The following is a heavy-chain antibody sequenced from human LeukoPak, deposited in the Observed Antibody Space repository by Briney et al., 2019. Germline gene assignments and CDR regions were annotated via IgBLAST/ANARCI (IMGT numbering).Heavy chain of an antibody. J-gene: IGHJ4*02. V-gene: IGHV6-1*01. D-gene: IGHD3-22*01. CDR1: GDSVSSNSAA. CDR2: RYYRSKWYN. CDR3: ARGLYDSSGYYLNY. Sequence: SQTLSLTCAISGDSVSSNSAAWNWITQSPARGLEWLGRRYYRSKWYNDYAVSVKSRITINPDTSKNQFSLQLNSVTPEDTAVYYCARGLYDSSGYYLNYWGQGTLVTVSS.